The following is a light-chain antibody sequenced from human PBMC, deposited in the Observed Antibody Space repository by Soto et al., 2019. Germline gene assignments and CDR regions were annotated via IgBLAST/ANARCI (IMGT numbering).Light chain of an antibody. J-gene: IGLJ2*01. CDR1: SSDVGGYNY. CDR3: SSYTSSSTLV. V-gene: IGLV2-14*01. CDR2: DVS. Sequence: QSALTQPASVSGSPGQSITISCTGTSSDVGGYNYVSWYQQHPGKASKLMIYDVSKRPSGVSNRFSGSKSGNTASLTISGVQAEDEADYYCSSYTSSSTLVFGGGTKLTVL.